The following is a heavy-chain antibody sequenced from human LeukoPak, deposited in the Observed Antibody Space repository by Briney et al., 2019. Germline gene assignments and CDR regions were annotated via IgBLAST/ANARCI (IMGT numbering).Heavy chain of an antibody. Sequence: GGSLRLSCAASGFTFSSYSMNWVRQAPGKGLEWVSYISSSSSTIYYADSVKGRFTISRDNAKNSLYLQMNSLRAEDTAVYYCARDLDYYYYMDVWGKGATVTVSS. J-gene: IGHJ6*03. CDR3: ARDLDYYYYMDV. V-gene: IGHV3-48*01. CDR2: ISSSSSTI. CDR1: GFTFSSYS.